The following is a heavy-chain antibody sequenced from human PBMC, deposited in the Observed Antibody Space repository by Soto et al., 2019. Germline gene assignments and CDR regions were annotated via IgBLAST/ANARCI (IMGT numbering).Heavy chain of an antibody. J-gene: IGHJ4*02. Sequence: QVQLVQSGAEVKKPGASVKVSCKASGYTFTSYYMHWVRQAPGQGLEWMGIINPSGGSTSYAQKFQGRLTMTRDTSTSTVYMELSSLRSEDSAVYYCARVKLNSSGWYRKTPFDYWGQGTLVTVSS. D-gene: IGHD6-19*01. CDR2: INPSGGST. V-gene: IGHV1-46*03. CDR1: GYTFTSYY. CDR3: ARVKLNSSGWYRKTPFDY.